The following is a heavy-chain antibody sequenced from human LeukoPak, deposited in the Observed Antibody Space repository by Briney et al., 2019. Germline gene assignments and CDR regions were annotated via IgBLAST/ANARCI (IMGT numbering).Heavy chain of an antibody. D-gene: IGHD2-8*01. CDR2: IYSDDRT. Sequence: PGGSLRHSCAASGFTASSNYMSWVRQAPGKELEWVSVIYSDDRTYYADSVKGRFTISRHTSKKTLYLQMNSLRAEDTAVYYCAREVMAKRRAFDIWGQGTVVTVSS. J-gene: IGHJ3*02. CDR3: AREVMAKRRAFDI. CDR1: GFTASSNY. V-gene: IGHV3-53*04.